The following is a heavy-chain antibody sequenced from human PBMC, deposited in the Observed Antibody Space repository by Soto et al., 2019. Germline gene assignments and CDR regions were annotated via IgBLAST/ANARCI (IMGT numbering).Heavy chain of an antibody. D-gene: IGHD2-15*01. CDR1: GFTFSNYA. J-gene: IGHJ6*02. CDR2: ISYDGNNK. V-gene: IGHV3-30-3*01. Sequence: QVQLVESGGGVVQPGRSLRLSCAASGFTFSNYAMYWVRQAPGKGLEWVAVISYDGNNKYYADSVKGRFTISRDNSKNTLYLQMNSLRDEDTAVYYCARAGCDGGTCYTLVGLRYGMDVWGQGTTVTVSS. CDR3: ARAGCDGGTCYTLVGLRYGMDV.